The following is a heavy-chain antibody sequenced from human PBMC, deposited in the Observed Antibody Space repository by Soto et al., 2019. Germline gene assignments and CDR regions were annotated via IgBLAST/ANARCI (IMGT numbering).Heavy chain of an antibody. V-gene: IGHV4-4*02. CDR3: ARDFKAPAPQVDGYSGYDDNYYYDYMDV. Sequence: QVQLQESGPGLVKPSGTLSLTCAVSSGSISSSNWWSWVRQPPGKGLEWIGEIYHSGSTNYNPSLKGRGAISVDKSKKQFSLKRSSVTAADTAVYYCARDFKAPAPQVDGYSGYDDNYYYDYMDVWGKGTTVTVSS. CDR1: SGSISSSNW. J-gene: IGHJ6*03. CDR2: IYHSGST. D-gene: IGHD5-12*01.